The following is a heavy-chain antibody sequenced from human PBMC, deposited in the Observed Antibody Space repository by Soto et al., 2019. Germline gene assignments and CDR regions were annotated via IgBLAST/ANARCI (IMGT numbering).Heavy chain of an antibody. D-gene: IGHD6-13*01. V-gene: IGHV4-59*01. CDR2: IYYSGST. J-gene: IGHJ5*02. CDR1: GGSIRSYY. Sequence: SQTLSLTCTVSGGSIRSYYWSWIRQPPGKGLEWIGYIYYSGSTNYNPSLKSRVTISVDTSKNQFSLKLSSVTAADTAVYYCARVGSSWKWFDPWGQGTLVTVSS. CDR3: ARVGSSWKWFDP.